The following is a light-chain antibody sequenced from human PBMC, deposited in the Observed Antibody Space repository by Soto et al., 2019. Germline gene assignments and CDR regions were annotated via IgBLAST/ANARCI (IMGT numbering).Light chain of an antibody. V-gene: IGKV4-1*01. Sequence: DIVMTQSPDSLAVSLGERATINCQSSQSVLYSSNNKNYLAWYQQKPGQPPKLLIYWASTRESGVPDRFSGSGSGTDFTLTISSLQAEDVAVYYCQQFYSTPCTFGPGTKVDI. J-gene: IGKJ3*01. CDR3: QQFYSTPCT. CDR2: WAS. CDR1: QSVLYSSNNKNY.